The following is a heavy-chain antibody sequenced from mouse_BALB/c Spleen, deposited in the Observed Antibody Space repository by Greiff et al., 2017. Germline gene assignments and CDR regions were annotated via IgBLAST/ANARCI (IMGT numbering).Heavy chain of an antibody. CDR1: GYAFTNYL. V-gene: IGHV1-54*03. CDR3: ARWAGTGY. Sequence: QVQLQQSGAELVRPGTSVKVSCKASGYAFTNYLIEWVKQRPGQGLEWIGVINPGSGGTNYNEKFKGKATLTADKSSSTAYMQLSSLTSDDSAVYFCARWAGTGYWGQGTTLTVSS. J-gene: IGHJ2*01. CDR2: INPGSGGT. D-gene: IGHD4-1*01.